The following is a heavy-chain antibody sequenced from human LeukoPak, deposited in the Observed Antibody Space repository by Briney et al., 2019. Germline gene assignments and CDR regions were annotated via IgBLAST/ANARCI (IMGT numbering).Heavy chain of an antibody. J-gene: IGHJ4*02. Sequence: GGSLRLSCAVSGFTFRSYWMHWVRQVPGKGLVWVSRINEGGSITNYADSVKGRFSISRDNAKNTLYLQMNSLRAEDTAVYYCARDLGGRSGYWGQGTLVTVSS. D-gene: IGHD1-26*01. CDR1: GFTFRSYW. V-gene: IGHV3-74*01. CDR2: INEGGSIT. CDR3: ARDLGGRSGY.